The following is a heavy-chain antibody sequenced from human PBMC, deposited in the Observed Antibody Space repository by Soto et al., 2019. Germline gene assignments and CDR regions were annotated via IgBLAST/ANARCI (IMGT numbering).Heavy chain of an antibody. J-gene: IGHJ6*02. CDR1: GGTFSTSA. Sequence: QVQLVQSGAEVKKPGSSVKVSCKASGGTFSTSAISWVRQAPGQGLEWVGGIMPVFATPDYAQKFQGRVTIRADESTTTAYLELTSLRTADTAVYYCARDKDRQQLGGNYYYILDVWGQGTAIIVSS. V-gene: IGHV1-69*12. CDR2: IMPVFATP. D-gene: IGHD3-3*02. CDR3: ARDKDRQQLGGNYYYILDV.